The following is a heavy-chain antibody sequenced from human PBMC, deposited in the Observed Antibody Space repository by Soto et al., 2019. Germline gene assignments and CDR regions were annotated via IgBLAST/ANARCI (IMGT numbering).Heavy chain of an antibody. Sequence: LSLTCTVSGGSISSYYWSWIRQPPGKGLEWIGYIYYSGNTNYNPSLKSRVTISVDTSKNQFSLKLSSVTAADTAVYYCARVLRERSGFTGSLDYYYYYYMDVWGKGTTVTVSS. CDR3: ARVLRERSGFTGSLDYYYYYYMDV. J-gene: IGHJ6*03. D-gene: IGHD3-9*01. V-gene: IGHV4-59*08. CDR2: IYYSGNT. CDR1: GGSISSYY.